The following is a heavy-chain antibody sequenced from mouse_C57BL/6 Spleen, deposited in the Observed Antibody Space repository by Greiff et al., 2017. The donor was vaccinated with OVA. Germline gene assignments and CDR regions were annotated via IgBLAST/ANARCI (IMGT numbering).Heavy chain of an antibody. CDR2: IDPSDSET. CDR3: ARASTGYYFDY. V-gene: IGHV1-52*01. J-gene: IGHJ2*01. CDR1: GYTFTSYW. D-gene: IGHD4-1*02. Sequence: QVQLQQPGAELVRPGSSVKLSCKASGYTFTSYWMHWVKQRPIQGLEWIGNIDPSDSETHYNQKFKDKATLTVDKSSSTAYMQLSSLTSEDSAVYYSARASTGYYFDYWGQGTTLTVSS.